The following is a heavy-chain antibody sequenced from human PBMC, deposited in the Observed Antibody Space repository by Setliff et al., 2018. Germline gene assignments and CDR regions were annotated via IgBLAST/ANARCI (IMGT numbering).Heavy chain of an antibody. V-gene: IGHV4-39*02. CDR2: VYNTGTT. Sequence: LSLTYIVAGDSISNSDYYWGWIRQPPGKGLEWIGRVYNTGTTNYNPSLRSRVTISISADTSNKSFSLNLFSVTAADTAVYYCVGRDFSGGDSWGHGTLVTVSS. D-gene: IGHD6-25*01. CDR3: VGRDFSGGDS. J-gene: IGHJ5*01. CDR1: GDSISNSDYY.